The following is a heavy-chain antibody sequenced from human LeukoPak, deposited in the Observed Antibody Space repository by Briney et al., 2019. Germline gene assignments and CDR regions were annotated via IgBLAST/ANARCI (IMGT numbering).Heavy chain of an antibody. CDR1: GDTLNSYA. D-gene: IGHD7-27*01. Sequence: ASVKVSCKASGDTLNSYAISWVRQAPGQGLEWMGRIIPIFATTNYAQKFQGRVTITTDESTSTAYMELSSLRSEDTAVYYCARDLANWGSSFDYCGQGTLVTVSS. V-gene: IGHV1-69*05. CDR3: ARDLANWGSSFDY. CDR2: IIPIFATT. J-gene: IGHJ4*02.